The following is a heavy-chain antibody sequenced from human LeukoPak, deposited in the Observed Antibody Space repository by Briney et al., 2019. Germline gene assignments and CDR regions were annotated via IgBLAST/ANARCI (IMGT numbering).Heavy chain of an antibody. CDR3: AREIPDGNLDY. Sequence: SETLSLTCTVSGGSISSYYWSWIRQPPGKGLEWIGYIYYSGSTNYNPSLKSRVTISVDMSKNQFSLKLSSVTAEDTAVYYCAREIPDGNLDYWGQGTLVTVSS. CDR2: IYYSGST. J-gene: IGHJ4*02. D-gene: IGHD4-23*01. V-gene: IGHV4-59*01. CDR1: GGSISSYY.